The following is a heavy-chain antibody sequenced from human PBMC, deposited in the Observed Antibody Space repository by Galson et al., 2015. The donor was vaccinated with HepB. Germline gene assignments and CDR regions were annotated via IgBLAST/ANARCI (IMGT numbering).Heavy chain of an antibody. CDR1: GFIFSTYS. CDR3: ARDTWLRYYGSGRHFDY. Sequence: SLRLSCAASGFIFSTYSMNWVRQAPGKGLEWVSSISSGSTSIYYADSVKGRFTISRDNAKNSLYLQMNSLRAEDTAVYYCARDTWLRYYGSGRHFDYWGQGALVTVSS. CDR2: ISSGSTSI. D-gene: IGHD3-10*01. J-gene: IGHJ4*02. V-gene: IGHV3-21*01.